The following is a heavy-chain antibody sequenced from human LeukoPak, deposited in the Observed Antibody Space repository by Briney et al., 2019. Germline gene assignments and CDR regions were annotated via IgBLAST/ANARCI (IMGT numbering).Heavy chain of an antibody. CDR2: ISGSGGNT. J-gene: IGHJ6*02. Sequence: GGSLRLSCAASGFTFSNAWMSWVRQAPGKGLEWVSAISGSGGNTYYADSVKGRFTISRDNSKNTLYLQMKSLRAEDMAVYYCAKSIGPNYYYYYGMDVWGQGTTVTVSS. V-gene: IGHV3-23*01. D-gene: IGHD3-10*01. CDR1: GFTFSNAW. CDR3: AKSIGPNYYYYYGMDV.